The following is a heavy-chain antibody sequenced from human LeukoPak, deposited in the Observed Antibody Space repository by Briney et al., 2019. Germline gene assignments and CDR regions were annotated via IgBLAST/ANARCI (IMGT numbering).Heavy chain of an antibody. CDR2: IYTSGST. Sequence: ASETLSLTCTVSGGSISSGSYYWSWIRQPAGKGQEWIGRIYTSGSTNYNPSLKSRVTISVDTSKNQFSLKLSSVTAADTAVYYCASTGYYGVAEYFQHWGQGTLVTVSS. CDR3: ASTGYYGVAEYFQH. J-gene: IGHJ1*01. D-gene: IGHD3-10*01. V-gene: IGHV4-61*02. CDR1: GGSISSGSYY.